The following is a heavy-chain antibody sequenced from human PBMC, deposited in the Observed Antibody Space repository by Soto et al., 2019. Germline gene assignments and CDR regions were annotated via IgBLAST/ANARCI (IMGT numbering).Heavy chain of an antibody. Sequence: QVQLVQSGAEVKKPGASVKVSCKASGYIFNNYAISWVRQAPGQGLEWMGWMNGYNGHTKYAQKVQGRLTMTTDTSTSTAYMELRNLRSDDTAGYYCARDLSSGWFDHWGQGTLVTVSS. CDR2: MNGYNGHT. D-gene: IGHD6-19*01. CDR3: ARDLSSGWFDH. CDR1: GYIFNNYA. V-gene: IGHV1-18*01. J-gene: IGHJ5*02.